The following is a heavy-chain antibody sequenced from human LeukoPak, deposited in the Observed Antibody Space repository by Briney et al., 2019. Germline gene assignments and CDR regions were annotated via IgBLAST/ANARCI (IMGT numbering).Heavy chain of an antibody. Sequence: GASVKVSCKASGYTFTNYGISWARQAPGQGLEWMGWISAYNGNTNYAQKLQGRVTMTTDTSTSTAYMELRSLRSDDTAVYYCARASPYYYGSGSYVDFYWFDPWGQGTLVTVSS. CDR3: ARASPYYYGSGSYVDFYWFDP. V-gene: IGHV1-18*01. J-gene: IGHJ5*02. CDR1: GYTFTNYG. CDR2: ISAYNGNT. D-gene: IGHD3-10*01.